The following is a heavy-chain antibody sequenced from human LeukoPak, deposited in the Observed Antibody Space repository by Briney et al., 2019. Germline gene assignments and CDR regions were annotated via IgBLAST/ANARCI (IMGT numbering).Heavy chain of an antibody. V-gene: IGHV3-23*01. CDR3: ATDYYDSTVEAWGAFDI. J-gene: IGHJ3*02. D-gene: IGHD3-22*01. CDR1: GFTFSSYG. Sequence: PGGSLRLSCAASGFTFSSYGMSWVRQAPGKGLEWVSRMSGSGGGTYYADSVKGRFTISRDNSKNTLYLQMNRLRVEDTALYYCATDYYDSTVEAWGAFDIWGQGTMVTVSS. CDR2: MSGSGGGT.